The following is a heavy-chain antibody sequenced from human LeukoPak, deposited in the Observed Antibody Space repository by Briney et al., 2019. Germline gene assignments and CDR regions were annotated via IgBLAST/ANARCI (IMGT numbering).Heavy chain of an antibody. CDR2: INPNSGGT. D-gene: IGHD3-10*01. CDR1: GYTFTSYY. CDR3: ARGLLGTMVRGVISILFDY. V-gene: IGHV1-2*02. Sequence: GASVKVSCKASGYTFTSYYMHWVRQAPGQGLEWMGWINPNSGGTNYAQKFQGRVTMTRDTSISTAYMELSRLRSDDTAVYYCARGLLGTMVRGVISILFDYWGQGTLVTVFS. J-gene: IGHJ4*02.